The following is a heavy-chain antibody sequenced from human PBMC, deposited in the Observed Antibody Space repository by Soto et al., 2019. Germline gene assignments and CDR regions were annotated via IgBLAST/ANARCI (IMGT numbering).Heavy chain of an antibody. J-gene: IGHJ3*02. CDR2: INHSGST. D-gene: IGHD3-16*01. CDR3: ARGSRGDDAFDI. V-gene: IGHV4-34*01. Sequence: SETLSLTCAVYGGSFSGYYWSWIRQPPGKGLEWIGEINHSGSTNYNPSLKSRVTISVDTSKNQFSLKLSSVTAADTAVYYCARGSRGDDAFDIWGQGTMVTVSS. CDR1: GGSFSGYY.